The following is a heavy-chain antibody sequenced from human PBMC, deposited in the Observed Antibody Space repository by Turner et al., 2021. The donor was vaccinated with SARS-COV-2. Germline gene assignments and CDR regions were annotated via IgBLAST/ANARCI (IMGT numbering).Heavy chain of an antibody. CDR1: GGSISSSTYY. J-gene: IGHJ1*01. Sequence: QLQLQESGPGLVKPSETLSLTCTVSGGSISSSTYYWGWIRQPPGKGLEWIGSIYYSGSTYYNPSLKSRVTIDVDTSKNQFSLKLSSVTAADTAVYYCARDGGDTPRYFQHWGQGTLVTVSS. V-gene: IGHV4-39*02. CDR3: ARDGGDTPRYFQH. D-gene: IGHD2-21*02. CDR2: IYYSGST.